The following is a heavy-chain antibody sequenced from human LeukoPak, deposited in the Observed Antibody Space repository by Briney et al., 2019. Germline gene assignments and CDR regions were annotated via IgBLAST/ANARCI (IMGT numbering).Heavy chain of an antibody. V-gene: IGHV4-34*01. Sequence: SETLSLTCAVYGGSFSGYYWSWIRQPPGKGLEWIGEINHSGSTNYNPSLKSRVTISVGTSKNQFSLKLSSVTAADTAVYYCARSSRELGGYAPWELMPPFDYWGQGTLVTVSS. J-gene: IGHJ4*02. CDR3: ARSSRELGGYAPWELMPPFDY. D-gene: IGHD1-7*01. CDR1: GGSFSGYY. CDR2: INHSGST.